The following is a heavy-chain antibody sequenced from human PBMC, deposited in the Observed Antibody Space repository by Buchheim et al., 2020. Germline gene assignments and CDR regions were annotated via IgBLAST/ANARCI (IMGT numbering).Heavy chain of an antibody. J-gene: IGHJ5*02. CDR2: IYYSGST. Sequence: QLQLQESGPGLVKPSETLSLTCTVSGGSISSSSYYWGWIRQPPGKGREWIGSIYYSGSTYYNPSLKSRVTISVYTFNNQVSLKLSSVTAADTAVYYCARDGAPEQGGWFDPWGQGTL. D-gene: IGHD1/OR15-1a*01. V-gene: IGHV4-39*07. CDR1: GGSISSSSYY. CDR3: ARDGAPEQGGWFDP.